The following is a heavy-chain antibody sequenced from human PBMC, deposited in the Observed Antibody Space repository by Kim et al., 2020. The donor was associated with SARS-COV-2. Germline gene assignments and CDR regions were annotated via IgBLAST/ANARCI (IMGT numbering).Heavy chain of an antibody. Sequence: ASVKVSCKASGYTFTSYAMNWVRQAPGQGLEWMGWINTNTGNPTYAQGFTGRFVFSLDTSVSTAYLQISSLKAEDTAVYYCARGGWEQRRDYYYGMDVWGQGTTVTVSS. CDR3: ARGGWEQRRDYYYGMDV. CDR1: GYTFTSYA. CDR2: INTNTGNP. J-gene: IGHJ6*02. V-gene: IGHV7-4-1*02. D-gene: IGHD1-26*01.